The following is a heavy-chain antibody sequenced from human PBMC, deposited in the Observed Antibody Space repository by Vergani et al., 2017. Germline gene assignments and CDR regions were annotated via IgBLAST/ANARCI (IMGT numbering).Heavy chain of an antibody. V-gene: IGHV3-11*01. CDR3: ARVCRSAVADTFGAFDM. CDR1: GFTFSDYD. J-gene: IGHJ3*02. D-gene: IGHD6-19*01. CDR2: ISASDGNT. Sequence: QVQLVESGGGLVKPGGSLRLSCAASGFTFSDYDMSWIRQAPGKGLEWVSSISASDGNTYYADSVKGRVTISRDKSKNTLYLQMNSLRAEDTAVYYCARVCRSAVADTFGAFDMWGQGTMVTVSS.